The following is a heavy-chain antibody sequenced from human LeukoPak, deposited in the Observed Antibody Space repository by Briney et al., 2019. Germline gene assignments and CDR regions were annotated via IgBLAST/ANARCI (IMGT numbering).Heavy chain of an antibody. Sequence: SQTLCLTCTVSGGSMSSGGYYWSWIRQHPGKGLEWIGYIYYSGSTYYNPSLKSRVTISVDTSKNQFSLKLSSVTAADTAVYYCARGLDYGDYEAPGYWGQGTLVTVSS. CDR1: GGSMSSGGYY. D-gene: IGHD4-17*01. V-gene: IGHV4-31*03. CDR2: IYYSGST. J-gene: IGHJ4*02. CDR3: ARGLDYGDYEAPGY.